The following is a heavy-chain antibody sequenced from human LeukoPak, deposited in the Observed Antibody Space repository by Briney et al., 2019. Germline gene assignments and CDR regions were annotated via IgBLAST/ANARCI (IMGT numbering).Heavy chain of an antibody. Sequence: PSETLSLTCAVSGYSISSSYYWGWIRQSPGKGLQWLGSIYYNGISHYNPSLKGRLTIYVDTSRNQFSLHVSSVTAADTAVFYCARSDYYDYRQIDFWGQGTLVTVSS. D-gene: IGHD3-22*01. CDR3: ARSDYYDYRQIDF. CDR1: GYSISSSYY. J-gene: IGHJ4*02. V-gene: IGHV4-38-2*01. CDR2: IYYNGIS.